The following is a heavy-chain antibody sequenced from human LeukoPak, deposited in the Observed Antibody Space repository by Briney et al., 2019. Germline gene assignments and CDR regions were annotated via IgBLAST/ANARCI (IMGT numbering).Heavy chain of an antibody. J-gene: IGHJ4*02. CDR2: ISSSGSTI. V-gene: IGHV3-48*03. Sequence: PGGSLRLPCAASGFTFSSYEMNWVRQAPGKGLEWVSYISSSGSTIYYADSVKGRFTISRDNAKNSLYLQMNSLRAEDTAVYYCAKMGDLNYFDYWGQGTLVTVSS. CDR1: GFTFSSYE. D-gene: IGHD3-16*01. CDR3: AKMGDLNYFDY.